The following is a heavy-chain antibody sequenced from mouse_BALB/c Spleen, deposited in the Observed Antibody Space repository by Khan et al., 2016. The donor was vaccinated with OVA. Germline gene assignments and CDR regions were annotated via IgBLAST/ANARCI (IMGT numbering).Heavy chain of an antibody. J-gene: IGHJ3*01. Sequence: EVELVESGGDLVKPGGSLKLSCSASGFTFSTYAMSWVRQTPEKRLEWVATIGSGGDYIYYPDSVKGRFTISRDNAKTTLYLQMSSMRSEDTAMYYCVRHNYGPFAYWGQGTLVTVSA. CDR1: GFTFSTYA. CDR3: VRHNYGPFAY. V-gene: IGHV5-9-3*01. CDR2: IGSGGDYI. D-gene: IGHD1-1*01.